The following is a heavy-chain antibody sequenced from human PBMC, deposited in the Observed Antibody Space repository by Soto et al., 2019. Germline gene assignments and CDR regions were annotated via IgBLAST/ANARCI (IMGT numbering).Heavy chain of an antibody. Sequence: QVQLVQSGAEVKRPGSSVKVSCKASGDTFSFYSINWVRQAPGLGLEWMGRVNPILSLSNYAQRFQGRVTMTADKSTSTAYMVLSSLTSEDSAIFYCATSYGSGYWAFDYWGQGAQVFVSS. CDR3: ATSYGSGYWAFDY. CDR2: VNPILSLS. V-gene: IGHV1-69*02. J-gene: IGHJ4*02. CDR1: GDTFSFYS. D-gene: IGHD3-10*01.